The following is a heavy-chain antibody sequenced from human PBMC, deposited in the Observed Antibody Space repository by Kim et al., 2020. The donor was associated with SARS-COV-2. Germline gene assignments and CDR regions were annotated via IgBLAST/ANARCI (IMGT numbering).Heavy chain of an antibody. CDR1: GVSISSNNW. CDR3: AIICGGGCFESD. V-gene: IGHV4-4*02. D-gene: IGHD2-21*02. CDR2: INHGGTT. Sequence: SETLSLTCAVSGVSISSNNWWSWVRQTPGKGLEWIGEINHGGTTNYNPSLKSRITISMDKSKNQFSLKMTSVTAADTAVYYCAIICGGGCFESDWGQGTLVTVSS. J-gene: IGHJ4*02.